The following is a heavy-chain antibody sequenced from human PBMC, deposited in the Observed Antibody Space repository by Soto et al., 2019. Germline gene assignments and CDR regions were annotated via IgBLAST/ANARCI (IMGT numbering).Heavy chain of an antibody. V-gene: IGHV1-18*01. J-gene: IGHJ4*02. CDR1: GYTFNNNA. CDR2: ISAYNGDT. CDR3: ARDRNSAYDC. D-gene: IGHD5-12*01. Sequence: ASVKVSGKASGYTFNNNAITWVRQAPGQGLEWMGWISAYNGDTNYAQKFQARVTMTTDTSTNTAYMELSSLRSDDTAVYYCARDRNSAYDCWGQGTLVTVSS.